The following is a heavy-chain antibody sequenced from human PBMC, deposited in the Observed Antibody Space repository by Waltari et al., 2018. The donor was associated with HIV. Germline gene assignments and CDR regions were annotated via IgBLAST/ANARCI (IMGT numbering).Heavy chain of an antibody. CDR2: IFYSGTT. Sequence: QLQLHESGPGLVKPSETLSLTCIVSGFSIRRNNYYWGWIRQPPGKGLEWIGNIFYSGTTNYNPSLESRVTISIDTSKSQFSLNLDSVTAADTAIYYCARHKNRGSYFPVDFWGQGTLVAVSS. J-gene: IGHJ4*02. CDR1: GFSIRRNNYY. D-gene: IGHD1-26*01. CDR3: ARHKNRGSYFPVDF. V-gene: IGHV4-39*07.